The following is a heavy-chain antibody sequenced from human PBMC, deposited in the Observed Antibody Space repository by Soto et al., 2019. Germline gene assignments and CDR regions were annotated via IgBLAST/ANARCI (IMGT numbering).Heavy chain of an antibody. CDR2: IIPVFDTV. V-gene: IGHV1-69*13. Sequence: SVKVSCKDTGGLFSSYAVSWLRQAPGQGLEWMGGIIPVFDTVYYAQKFQGRVTITADESTNTAYMELSSLRSEDTAMYYCARGGSGYVWFNEFWGQGTLVTVSS. CDR3: ARGGSGYVWFNEF. CDR1: GGLFSSYA. D-gene: IGHD3-22*01. J-gene: IGHJ4*02.